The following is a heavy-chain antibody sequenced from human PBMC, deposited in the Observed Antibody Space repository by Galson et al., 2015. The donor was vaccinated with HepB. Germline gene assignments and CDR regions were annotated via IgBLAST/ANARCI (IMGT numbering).Heavy chain of an antibody. D-gene: IGHD1-26*01. J-gene: IGHJ4*02. CDR2: ITSSSSTI. CDR3: ARDALRGWQGATEGDY. Sequence: SLRLSCAASGFTFSTYNMNWVRQAPGKGLEWVSYITSSSSTIYYADSVKGRFSISRDNAKNSLYLQMNNLRAEDTAVYYCARDALRGWQGATEGDYWGQGTLVTVSS. V-gene: IGHV3-48*01. CDR1: GFTFSTYN.